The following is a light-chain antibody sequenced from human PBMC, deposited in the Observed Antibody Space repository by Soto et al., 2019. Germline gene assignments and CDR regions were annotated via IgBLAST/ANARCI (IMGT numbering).Light chain of an antibody. J-gene: IGLJ3*02. CDR1: SSDVGSYNR. V-gene: IGLV2-18*02. CDR3: SSYTSSSTWV. Sequence: QSALTQPPSVSGSPGQSVIISCTGTSSDVGSYNRVSWYQQPPGTAPKLMIYEVSNRPSGVPDRFSGSKSGTTASLTISGLQAEDEADYYCSSYTSSSTWVFGGGTKVTVL. CDR2: EVS.